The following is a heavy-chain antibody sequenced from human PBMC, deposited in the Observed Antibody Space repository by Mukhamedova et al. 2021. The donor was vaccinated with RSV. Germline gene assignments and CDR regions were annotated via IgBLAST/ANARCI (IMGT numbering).Heavy chain of an antibody. V-gene: IGHV3-15*01. Sequence: DYAAPVKGRFTISRDDSKNTLYLQMTNLKIEDTALYYCTTHLGWGSFRPPDNWFDPWGQGTLVTVSS. D-gene: IGHD3-16*01. CDR3: TTHLGWGSFRPPDNWFDP. J-gene: IGHJ5*02.